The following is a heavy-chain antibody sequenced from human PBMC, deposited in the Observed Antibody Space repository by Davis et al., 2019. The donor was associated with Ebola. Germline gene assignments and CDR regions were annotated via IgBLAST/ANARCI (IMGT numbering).Heavy chain of an antibody. J-gene: IGHJ4*02. CDR1: GYSFTSYW. CDR2: IYPGDSDT. CDR3: ARGARRGVISSDY. Sequence: KVSCKASGYSFTSYWIGWVRQMPGKGLEWMGIIYPGDSDTRYSPSFQGHVTISADKSISTAYLQWSSLKASDTAMYYCARGARRGVISSDYWGQGTLVTVSS. V-gene: IGHV5-51*01. D-gene: IGHD3-10*01.